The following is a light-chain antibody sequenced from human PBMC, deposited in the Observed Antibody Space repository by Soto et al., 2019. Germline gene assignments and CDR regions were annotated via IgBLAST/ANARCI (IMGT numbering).Light chain of an antibody. CDR1: SSDIGAYNY. CDR3: SSYTTIGTIV. V-gene: IGLV2-14*03. Sequence: QSVLTQPASVSGSPGQSITISCTGTSSDIGAYNYVSWYRQHPGKAPKLMIYDVNIRPSGVSDRSSGSKSANTASLDISGLQAEDEADYFCSSYTTIGTIVFGTGTKVTVL. J-gene: IGLJ1*01. CDR2: DVN.